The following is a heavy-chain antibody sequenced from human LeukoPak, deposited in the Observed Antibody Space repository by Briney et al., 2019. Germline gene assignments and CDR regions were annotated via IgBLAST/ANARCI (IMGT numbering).Heavy chain of an antibody. Sequence: GGSLRLSCAASGFSFGDSDMNWFRQAPGEGPQWVANINYLGLRTYFADSVKGRFTIARDNSKNMLFLQMDGMRVEDTALYYCAKDPNWEGGYWGQGTMVTVSS. CDR2: INYLGLRT. J-gene: IGHJ4*02. V-gene: IGHV3-23*01. D-gene: IGHD1-26*01. CDR3: AKDPNWEGGY. CDR1: GFSFGDSD.